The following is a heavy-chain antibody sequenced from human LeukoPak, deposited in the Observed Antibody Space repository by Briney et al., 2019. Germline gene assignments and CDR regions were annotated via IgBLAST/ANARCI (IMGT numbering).Heavy chain of an antibody. CDR1: GGSISSYY. D-gene: IGHD6-13*01. CDR3: ARDSAAAATIRVLDY. J-gene: IGHJ4*02. CDR2: IYTSGST. Sequence: PSETLSLTCTVSGGSISSYYWSWIRQPAGKGLEWIGRIYTSGSTNYNPSLKSRVTMSVDTSKNQFSLKLSSVTAADTAVYYCARDSAAAATIRVLDYWGQGTLVTVSS. V-gene: IGHV4-4*07.